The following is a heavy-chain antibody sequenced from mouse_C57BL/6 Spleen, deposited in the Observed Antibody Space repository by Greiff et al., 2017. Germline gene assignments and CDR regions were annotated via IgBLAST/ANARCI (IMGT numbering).Heavy chain of an antibody. J-gene: IGHJ4*01. Sequence: VQLQQPGAELVRPGSSVKLSCKASGYTFTSYWMHWVKQMPIQSLEWIGNIDPSDRETHYNQKFKDKATVTVDKSSSTAYMQLSSLTSEDSAVXYCARGDYGSLYAMDYWGQGTSVTVSS. CDR2: IDPSDRET. CDR1: GYTFTSYW. CDR3: ARGDYGSLYAMDY. V-gene: IGHV1-52*01. D-gene: IGHD1-1*01.